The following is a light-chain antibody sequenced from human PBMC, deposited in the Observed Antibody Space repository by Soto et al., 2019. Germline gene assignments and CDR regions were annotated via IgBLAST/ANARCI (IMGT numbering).Light chain of an antibody. CDR3: SSYTSSSFVV. V-gene: IGLV2-14*02. Sequence: QSVLTQPASVSGSPEQSITISCTGTSSDVGSYNLVSWYQQHPGKAPKVMIYEATKRPSGVSNRFSGSKSGNTASLTISGLQAEDEADYYCSSYTSSSFVVFGGGTKLTVL. CDR1: SSDVGSYNL. J-gene: IGLJ2*01. CDR2: EAT.